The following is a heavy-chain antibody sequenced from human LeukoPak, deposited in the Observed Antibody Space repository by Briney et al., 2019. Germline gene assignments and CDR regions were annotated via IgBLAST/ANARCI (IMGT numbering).Heavy chain of an antibody. CDR2: ISDRGGST. CDR3: AKDPYSHNWFDP. Sequence: GGSLRLSCAASGLTFSSYAMSWVRQAPGKGLEWVSAISDRGGSTFYADSVKGRFTISRDNSKSTLYLQMNSLKAEDAAVYYCAKDPYSHNWFDPWGQGTLVTVSS. CDR1: GLTFSSYA. J-gene: IGHJ5*02. D-gene: IGHD2-21*01. V-gene: IGHV3-23*01.